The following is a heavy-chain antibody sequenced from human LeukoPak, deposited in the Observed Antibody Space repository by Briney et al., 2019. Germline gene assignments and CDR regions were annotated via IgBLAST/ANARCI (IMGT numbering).Heavy chain of an antibody. D-gene: IGHD3-3*01. CDR2: INSDGSST. Sequence: QAGGSLRLSCAASGFTFSSYWMHWVRRAPGKGLVWVSRINSDGSSTSYADSVKGRFTISRDNARNTLYLQMNSLRAEDTAVYYCARVEGYDFWSGYYSLYNWFDPWGQGTLVTVSS. CDR3: ARVEGYDFWSGYYSLYNWFDP. V-gene: IGHV3-74*01. J-gene: IGHJ5*02. CDR1: GFTFSSYW.